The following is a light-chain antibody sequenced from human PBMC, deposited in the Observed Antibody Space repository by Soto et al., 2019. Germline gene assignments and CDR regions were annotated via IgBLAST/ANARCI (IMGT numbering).Light chain of an antibody. Sequence: EIELTQSPATLPLSPGERATLSCRASQSVSSYLAWYQQKPGQAPRLLIYDASIRATGIPARFSGSGSGTDFPLTINSLEPEDSAVYYCQQRSNWPSITFGQGTRLEIK. J-gene: IGKJ5*01. V-gene: IGKV3-11*01. CDR3: QQRSNWPSIT. CDR1: QSVSSY. CDR2: DAS.